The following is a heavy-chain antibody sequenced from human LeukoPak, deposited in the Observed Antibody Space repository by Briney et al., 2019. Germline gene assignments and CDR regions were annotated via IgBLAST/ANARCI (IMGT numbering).Heavy chain of an antibody. D-gene: IGHD3-16*01. CDR1: GFTFSSYS. V-gene: IGHV3-21*01. CDR3: AREGDMTPYFDY. CDR2: ISSSGSYI. Sequence: GGSLRLSCAASGFTFSSYSMDWVRQAPGKELEWVSSISSSGSYIYYSDSVKGRFTISRDNAKNSLYLQMNSLRAEDTAVYYCAREGDMTPYFDYWGQGTLVTVSS. J-gene: IGHJ4*02.